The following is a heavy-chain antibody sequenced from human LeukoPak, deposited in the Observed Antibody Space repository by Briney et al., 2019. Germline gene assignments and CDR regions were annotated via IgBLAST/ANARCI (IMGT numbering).Heavy chain of an antibody. V-gene: IGHV3-9*01. CDR3: AKDQSDYYDSSGYDY. J-gene: IGHJ4*02. CDR2: ISWNSGSI. CDR1: GFTFDDYA. D-gene: IGHD3-22*01. Sequence: GGSLRLSCAASGFTFDDYAMHWVRQAPGKGLEWVSGISWNSGSIGYADSVKGRFTISRDNAKNSLYPQMNSLRAEDTALYYCAKDQSDYYDSSGYDYWGQGTLVTVSS.